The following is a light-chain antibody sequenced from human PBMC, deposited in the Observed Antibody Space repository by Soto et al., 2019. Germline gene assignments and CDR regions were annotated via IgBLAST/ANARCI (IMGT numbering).Light chain of an antibody. J-gene: IGKJ1*01. Sequence: EIVLTQSPGTLSLSQGDRATLSCRASQSVGSTFLAWYQQKPAQAPRLLIYGAFNRATGIPDRFSGSGSGTDFILTISRLEPEDFAVYYCQQYGSSGTFGQGTKVDI. CDR2: GAF. V-gene: IGKV3-20*01. CDR3: QQYGSSGT. CDR1: QSVGSTF.